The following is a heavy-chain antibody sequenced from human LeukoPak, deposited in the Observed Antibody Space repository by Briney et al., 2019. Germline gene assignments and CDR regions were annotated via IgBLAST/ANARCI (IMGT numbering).Heavy chain of an antibody. J-gene: IGHJ4*02. Sequence: GGSLRLSCAASGFTFSDSWMTWVRQTPGKGLEFVANINQDGSVKNYVGSVKGRFTISRDNAKNSLYLQMNSLRADDTVIYYCARDPGSSSFDYWGQGTLVTVSS. CDR1: GFTFSDSW. CDR2: INQDGSVK. V-gene: IGHV3-7*01. CDR3: ARDPGSSSFDY. D-gene: IGHD6-13*01.